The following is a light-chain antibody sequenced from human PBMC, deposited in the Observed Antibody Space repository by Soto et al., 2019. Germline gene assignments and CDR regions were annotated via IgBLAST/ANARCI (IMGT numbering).Light chain of an antibody. CDR2: NNS. J-gene: IGLJ1*01. CDR3: TSHAGNGNFPYV. Sequence: QSAVTQPPSASGTPGQRVTISCSGSSSNIGDFPVNWYQHLPGAAPKVLIYNNSQRPSGVPDRFSGSKSGNTSSLTVSGLQAEDEADYYCTSHAGNGNFPYVFGTGTKVTVL. CDR1: SSNIGDFP. V-gene: IGLV1-44*01.